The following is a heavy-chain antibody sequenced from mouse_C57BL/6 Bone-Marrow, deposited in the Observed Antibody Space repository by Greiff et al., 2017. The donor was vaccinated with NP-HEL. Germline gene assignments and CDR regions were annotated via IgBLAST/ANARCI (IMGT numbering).Heavy chain of an antibody. Sequence: VQLQQPGAELVKPGASVKLSCKASGYTFTSYWMQWVKQRPGQGLEWIGEIDPSDSYTNYNQKFKGKATLTVDTSSSTAYMQLSSLTSEDSAVYYCARIPTGAYWGQGTLVTVSA. CDR1: GYTFTSYW. J-gene: IGHJ3*01. V-gene: IGHV1-50*01. CDR2: IDPSDSYT. D-gene: IGHD1-1*01. CDR3: ARIPTGAY.